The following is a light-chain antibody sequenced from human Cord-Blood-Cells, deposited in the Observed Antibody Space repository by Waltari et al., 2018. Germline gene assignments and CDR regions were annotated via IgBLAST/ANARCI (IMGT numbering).Light chain of an antibody. CDR2: AAS. Sequence: DIQMTQSPFSLSASVGDRVTITCRASQSISSYLNWYQQKPGKAPKLLIYAASSLQSGGPSRFSGSGSVTDFTLTISSLQPEDFATYYCQQSYSTPHTFGQGTKLEIK. J-gene: IGKJ2*01. CDR3: QQSYSTPHT. V-gene: IGKV1-39*01. CDR1: QSISSY.